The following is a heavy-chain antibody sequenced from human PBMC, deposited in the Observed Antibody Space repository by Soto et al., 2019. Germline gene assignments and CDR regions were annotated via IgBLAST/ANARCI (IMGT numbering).Heavy chain of an antibody. V-gene: IGHV3-33*01. J-gene: IGHJ4*02. D-gene: IGHD3-22*01. CDR3: ARDHYYDSSGYYYTADY. Sequence: PGGSLRLSCAASGFTFSSYGMHWVRQAPGKGLEWVAVIWYDGSNKYYADSVKGRFTISRDNSKNTLYLQMNSLRAEDTAVYYCARDHYYDSSGYYYTADYWGQGNLVTVSS. CDR1: GFTFSSYG. CDR2: IWYDGSNK.